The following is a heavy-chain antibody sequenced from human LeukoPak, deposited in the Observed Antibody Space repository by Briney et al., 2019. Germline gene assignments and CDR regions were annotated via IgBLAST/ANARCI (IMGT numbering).Heavy chain of an antibody. J-gene: IGHJ4*02. V-gene: IGHV6-1*01. Sequence: SQTLSLTCAISGDSVSSNSAAWNWIRQSPSRGLEWLGRTYYRSKWYNDYALSVKGRIIINADTSKNQFSLQVNSVTPEDTAVYYCARGAVAHFDHWGQGTLVTVSS. CDR3: ARGAVAHFDH. CDR1: GDSVSSNSAA. D-gene: IGHD6-19*01. CDR2: TYYRSKWYN.